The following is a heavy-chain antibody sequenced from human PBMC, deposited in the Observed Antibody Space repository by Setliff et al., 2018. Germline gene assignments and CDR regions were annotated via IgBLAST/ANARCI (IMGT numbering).Heavy chain of an antibody. J-gene: IGHJ6*04. CDR1: GYAFNRNG. CDR3: ARDTNQWDTTYMDV. Sequence: GASVKVSCKASGYAFNRNGMSWVRQAPGQGLEWMGWISSSSGNTNYAQKFQGRVTMTRDTSTSTFYMELRSLTSDDTAVYYCARDTNQWDTTYMDVWGKGTTVTVSS. V-gene: IGHV1-18*01. CDR2: ISSSSGNT. D-gene: IGHD1-26*01.